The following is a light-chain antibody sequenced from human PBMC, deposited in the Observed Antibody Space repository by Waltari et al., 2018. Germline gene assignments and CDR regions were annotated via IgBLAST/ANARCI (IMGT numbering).Light chain of an antibody. J-gene: IGKJ2*01. CDR1: QSISSN. Sequence: EIVMTQSPATLSVSPGEGATLSCRASQSISSNLAWYQQKPGQAPRLLIFGASTRAAGIPARFSGSGSGTDFTLKISRVEAEDVGVYYCMQALQTPHTFGQGTKLEIK. CDR3: MQALQTPHT. CDR2: GAS. V-gene: IGKV3-15*01.